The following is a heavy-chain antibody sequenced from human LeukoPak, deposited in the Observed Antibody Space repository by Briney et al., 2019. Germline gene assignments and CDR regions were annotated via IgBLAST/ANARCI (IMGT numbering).Heavy chain of an antibody. J-gene: IGHJ6*02. D-gene: IGHD3-22*01. Sequence: PGGSLRLSCAASGFTFSDYYMTWIRQAPGKGLEWVSFISSNGGSTYYADSVKGRFTISRDNSKNTLYLQMNSLRAEDTAVYYCARGPYYYDSSGYYYYYGMDVWGQGTTVTVSS. CDR3: ARGPYYYDSSGYYYYYGMDV. CDR1: GFTFSDYY. CDR2: ISSNGGST. V-gene: IGHV3-11*01.